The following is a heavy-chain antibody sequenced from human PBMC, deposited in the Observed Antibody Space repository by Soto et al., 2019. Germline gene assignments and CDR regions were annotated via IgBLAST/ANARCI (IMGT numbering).Heavy chain of an antibody. J-gene: IGHJ4*02. V-gene: IGHV4-4*02. CDR1: GGSVSSTNW. D-gene: IGHD3-10*01. CDR3: ARARYYYVDY. Sequence: SETLSRTCAVSGGSVSSTNWWSWVRQSPGKGLEWIGDIYHIGSTNYNPSLRGRVTISVDKSNNQFSLTLKYVTAADTAVYYCARARYYYVDYWGQGTLVTVSS. CDR2: IYHIGST.